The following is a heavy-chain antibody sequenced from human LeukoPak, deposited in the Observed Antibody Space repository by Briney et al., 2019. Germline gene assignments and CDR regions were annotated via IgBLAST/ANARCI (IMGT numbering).Heavy chain of an antibody. D-gene: IGHD1-26*01. CDR1: GGSISSGSYY. CDR3: ARDQIQYSGSRSSTARYYYYMDV. J-gene: IGHJ6*03. Sequence: SETLSLTCTVSGGSISSGSYYWSWIRQPAGKGLEWIGRIYTSGSTNYNPSLKSRVTISVDTSKNQFSLKPSSVTAADTAVYYCARDQIQYSGSRSSTARYYYYMDVWGKGTTVTVSS. V-gene: IGHV4-61*02. CDR2: IYTSGST.